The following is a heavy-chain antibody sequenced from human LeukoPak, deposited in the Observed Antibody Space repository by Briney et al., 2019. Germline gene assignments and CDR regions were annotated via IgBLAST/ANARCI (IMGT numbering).Heavy chain of an antibody. D-gene: IGHD6-6*01. CDR3: ARDGIAARQDGNYFDY. CDR2: ISYDGSNK. V-gene: IGHV3-30*03. Sequence: SLRLSCAASGFTFSSYGMHWVRQAPGKGLEWVAVISYDGSNKYYADSVKGRFTISRDNSKNTLYLQMNSLRAEDTAVYYCARDGIAARQDGNYFDYWGQGTLVTVSS. CDR1: GFTFSSYG. J-gene: IGHJ4*02.